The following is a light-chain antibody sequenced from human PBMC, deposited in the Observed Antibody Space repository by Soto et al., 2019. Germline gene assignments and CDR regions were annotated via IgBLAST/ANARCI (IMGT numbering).Light chain of an antibody. CDR2: WAS. CDR3: QQYYASPLT. CDR1: QHVLYSSNNKNY. V-gene: IGKV4-1*01. Sequence: DIVMTQSPDSLAVSLGERATINCKSSQHVLYSSNNKNYLAWYQQKPGQPPKLLIYWASARESGVPDRFSGSGSGTDFTLTISSLQAEDVAVYYCQQYYASPLTFGGGTKGDIK. J-gene: IGKJ4*01.